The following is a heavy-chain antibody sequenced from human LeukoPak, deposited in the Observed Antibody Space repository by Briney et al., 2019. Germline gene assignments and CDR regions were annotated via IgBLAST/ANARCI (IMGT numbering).Heavy chain of an antibody. V-gene: IGHV4-39*07. CDR1: GGSISSSSYY. J-gene: IGHJ4*02. CDR2: IYYSGST. CDR3: ARDRGAVGD. D-gene: IGHD6-19*01. Sequence: SETLSLTCTVSGGSISSSSYYWGWIRQPPGKGLEWIGSIYYSGSTYYNPSLKSRVTISVDTSKNQFSLKLSSVTAADTAVYYCARDRGAVGDWGQGTLVTVSS.